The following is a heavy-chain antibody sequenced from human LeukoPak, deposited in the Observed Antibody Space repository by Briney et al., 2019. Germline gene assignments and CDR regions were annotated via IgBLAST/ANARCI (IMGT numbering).Heavy chain of an antibody. V-gene: IGHV4-59*02. Sequence: PSETLSLTCTVSGGSVSSYYWNWIRQPPGKGLEWIGYIYYSGTTNYNPSLKSGVSMSVDTSKNQFSLKLSSVTAADTAVYYCARVGMATIGYWGQGTLVTVSS. CDR1: GGSVSSYY. CDR3: ARVGMATIGY. CDR2: IYYSGTT. J-gene: IGHJ4*02. D-gene: IGHD5-24*01.